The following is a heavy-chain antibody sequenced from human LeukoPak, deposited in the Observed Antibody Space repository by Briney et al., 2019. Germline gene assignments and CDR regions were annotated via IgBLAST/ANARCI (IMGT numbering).Heavy chain of an antibody. CDR2: MNSDGSST. Sequence: GGSLRLSCAASGFTFSFYRMHWVRQAPGKGLVWVSRMNSDGSSTSYADSVKGRFTISRDNAKNTLYLQMNSLRAEDTAVYYCARTPWLHLDYWGQGTLVTVSS. D-gene: IGHD5-12*01. J-gene: IGHJ4*02. CDR3: ARTPWLHLDY. CDR1: GFTFSFYR. V-gene: IGHV3-74*01.